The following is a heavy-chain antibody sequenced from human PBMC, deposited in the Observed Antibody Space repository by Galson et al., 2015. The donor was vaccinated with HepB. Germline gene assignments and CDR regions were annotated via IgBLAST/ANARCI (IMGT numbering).Heavy chain of an antibody. J-gene: IGHJ6*02. D-gene: IGHD6-19*01. CDR3: ARDLEAVADHYYYYGMDV. CDR2: ISYDGSNK. Sequence: SLRLSCAASGFTFSSYAMHWVRQAPGKGLEWVAVISYDGSNKYYADSVKGRFTISRDNSKNTLYLQMNSLRAEDTAVYYCARDLEAVADHYYYYGMDVWGQGTTVTVSS. CDR1: GFTFSSYA. V-gene: IGHV3-30-3*01.